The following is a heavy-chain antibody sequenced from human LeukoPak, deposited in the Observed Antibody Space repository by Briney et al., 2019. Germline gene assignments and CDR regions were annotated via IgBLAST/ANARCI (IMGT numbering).Heavy chain of an antibody. J-gene: IGHJ5*02. D-gene: IGHD3-10*01. CDR2: ISYDGSNK. V-gene: IGHV3-30*04. CDR1: GFTFSSYA. CDR3: ARETIPMVRGVIHNWFDP. Sequence: GGSLRLSCAASGFTFSSYAMHWVRQAPGKGLEWVAVISYDGSNKYYADSVKGRFTISRDNSKNTLYLQMNSLRAEDTAVYYCARETIPMVRGVIHNWFDPWGQGTLVTVSS.